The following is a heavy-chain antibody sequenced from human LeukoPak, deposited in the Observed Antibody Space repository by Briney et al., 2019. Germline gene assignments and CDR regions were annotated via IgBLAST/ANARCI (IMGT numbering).Heavy chain of an antibody. CDR2: ISWNSGSI. CDR1: GFTFDDYA. D-gene: IGHD3-3*01. Sequence: SGGSLRLSCAASGFTFDDYAMHWVRQAPGKGLEWVSGISWNSGSIGYADSVKGRFTISRDNAKNSLYLQMNSLRAEDTALYYCAKASLVLRFSEGGDAFDIWGQGTMVTVSS. J-gene: IGHJ3*02. CDR3: AKASLVLRFSEGGDAFDI. V-gene: IGHV3-9*01.